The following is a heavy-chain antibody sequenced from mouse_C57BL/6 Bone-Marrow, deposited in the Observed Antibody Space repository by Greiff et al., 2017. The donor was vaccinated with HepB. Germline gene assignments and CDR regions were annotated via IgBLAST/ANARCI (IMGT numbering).Heavy chain of an antibody. Sequence: QVQLQQPGAELVRPGSSVKLSCKASGYTFTSYWMHWVKQRPIQVLEWIGNIDPSDSETHYNQKFKDKATLTVDKSSSTAYMQLSSLTSEDSAVYYCASATVVYWYFDVWGTGTTVTVSS. CDR2: IDPSDSET. J-gene: IGHJ1*03. CDR1: GYTFTSYW. D-gene: IGHD1-1*01. CDR3: ASATVVYWYFDV. V-gene: IGHV1-52*01.